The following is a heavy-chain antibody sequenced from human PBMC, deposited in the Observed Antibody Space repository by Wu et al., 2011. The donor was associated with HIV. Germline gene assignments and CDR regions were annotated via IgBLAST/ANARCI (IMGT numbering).Heavy chain of an antibody. V-gene: IGHV1-2*02. CDR3: ARRAPCSGGSCGVDFDY. CDR1: GYTFTGYY. CDR2: INPNSGGT. Sequence: VKVSCKASGYTFTGYYIHWVRQAPGQGLEWMGWINPNSGGTNYAQKLQGRVTMTTDTSTSTAYMELRSLRSDDTAVYYCARRAPCSGGSCGVDFDYWGQGTLVTVSS. J-gene: IGHJ4*02. D-gene: IGHD2-15*01.